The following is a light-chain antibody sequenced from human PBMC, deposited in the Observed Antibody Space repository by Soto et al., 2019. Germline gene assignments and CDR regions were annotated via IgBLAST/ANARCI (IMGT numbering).Light chain of an antibody. V-gene: IGKV3-15*01. CDR3: QQYNNWPPYT. J-gene: IGKJ2*01. CDR1: QSISSS. Sequence: EIVMTQSPATLYVSPGDRATVSCRASQSISSSLAWYQQKPGQAPRLLIYGASTRATGIPDRFSGSGSGAEFTLTISNLQSEDFAVYYCQQYNNWPPYTFGQGTKLEIK. CDR2: GAS.